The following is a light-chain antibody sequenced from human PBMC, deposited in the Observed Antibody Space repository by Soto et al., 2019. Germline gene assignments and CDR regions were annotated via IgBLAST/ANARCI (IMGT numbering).Light chain of an antibody. CDR3: QQYGSSPGIT. CDR1: QSVSSSY. J-gene: IGKJ5*01. CDR2: GAS. V-gene: IGKV3-20*01. Sequence: EIVLTQSPGTLSLSPGERATLSCRASQSVSSSYLAWYQQKPGQAPRLLIYGASGRATGIPDRFSGSVSGTDFTLTISRLEPEDFAVSYCQQYGSSPGITFGPRTRLE.